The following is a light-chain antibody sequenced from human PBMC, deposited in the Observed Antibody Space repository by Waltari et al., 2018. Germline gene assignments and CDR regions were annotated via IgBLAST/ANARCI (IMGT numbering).Light chain of an antibody. J-gene: IGKJ1*01. Sequence: EIVLTQSPATLSLSPGERATLSCRASQSVSSYLAWYQQKPGQAPRLRIYDASNRATGIPARVSGSGSGTDFTLTISSLEPEDFAVYYCQQRSNWPWTFGQGTKVEIK. V-gene: IGKV3-11*01. CDR1: QSVSSY. CDR3: QQRSNWPWT. CDR2: DAS.